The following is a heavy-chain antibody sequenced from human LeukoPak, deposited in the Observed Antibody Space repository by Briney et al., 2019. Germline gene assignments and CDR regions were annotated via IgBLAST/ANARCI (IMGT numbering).Heavy chain of an antibody. CDR2: ITSGANT. Sequence: PGGSLRLSCAASGLTFNTYAMSWVRQAPGKGLEWVSGITSGANTYYADSVKGRFTISRDNSENTLNLQMNSLRAEDTAIYYCAKARAGDITAAFNYWGQGTLVTVSS. V-gene: IGHV3-23*01. D-gene: IGHD6-13*01. CDR1: GLTFNTYA. J-gene: IGHJ4*02. CDR3: AKARAGDITAAFNY.